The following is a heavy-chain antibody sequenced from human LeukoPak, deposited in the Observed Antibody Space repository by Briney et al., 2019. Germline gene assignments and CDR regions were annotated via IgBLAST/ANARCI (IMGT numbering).Heavy chain of an antibody. D-gene: IGHD1-26*01. CDR2: ISSSSSYT. CDR1: GFTFSDYY. Sequence: PGGSLRLSCAASGFTFSDYYMSWIRQAPGKGLEWVSYISSSSSYTNYADSVKGRFTISRDNAKNSLYLQMNSLRAEDTAVYYCARFLLGATTLDYWGQGTLVTVFS. V-gene: IGHV3-11*06. J-gene: IGHJ4*02. CDR3: ARFLLGATTLDY.